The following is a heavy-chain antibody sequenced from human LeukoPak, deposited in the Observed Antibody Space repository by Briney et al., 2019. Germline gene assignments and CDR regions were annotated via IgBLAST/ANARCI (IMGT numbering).Heavy chain of an antibody. J-gene: IGHJ4*02. Sequence: GGSLRLSCAASGFTFSSYSMNWVRQAPGEGLEWVSYISSSSSTIYYADSVKGRFTISRDNAKNSLYLQMNSLRAEDTAVYYCARDGGYSEYWGQGTLVTVSS. CDR3: ARDGGYSEY. D-gene: IGHD5-12*01. V-gene: IGHV3-48*04. CDR2: ISSSSSTI. CDR1: GFTFSSYS.